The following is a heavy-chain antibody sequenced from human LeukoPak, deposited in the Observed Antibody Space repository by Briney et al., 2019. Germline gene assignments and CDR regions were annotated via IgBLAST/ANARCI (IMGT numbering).Heavy chain of an antibody. CDR3: ARGTLVATDLWFDP. CDR2: INPNSGGT. Sequence: ASVKVSCKASGYTFTGYYMHWMRQAPGQGLEWMGWINPNSGGTNYAQKFQGRVTMTRDTSISTAYMELSRLRSDDTAVYYCARGTLVATDLWFDPWGQGTLVTVSS. V-gene: IGHV1-2*02. D-gene: IGHD5-12*01. J-gene: IGHJ5*02. CDR1: GYTFTGYY.